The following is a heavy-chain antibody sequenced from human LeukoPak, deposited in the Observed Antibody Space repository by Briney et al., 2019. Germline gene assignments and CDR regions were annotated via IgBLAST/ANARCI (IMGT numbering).Heavy chain of an antibody. J-gene: IGHJ4*02. Sequence: PGGSLRLSCEATGFIFSNYWMAWVRQAPGKGLEWVANIKEDGSDKNYVVSMEGRFTISRDNAKNSLYLQMNIVRVEDAAVYYCATDAAYGYDRFDHWGQGTQVTVSS. D-gene: IGHD2-15*01. CDR2: IKEDGSDK. CDR1: GFIFSNYW. CDR3: ATDAAYGYDRFDH. V-gene: IGHV3-7*01.